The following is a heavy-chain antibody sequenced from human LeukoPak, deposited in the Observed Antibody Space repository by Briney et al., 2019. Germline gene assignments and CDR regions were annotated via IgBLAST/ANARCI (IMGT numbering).Heavy chain of an antibody. V-gene: IGHV1-69*04. J-gene: IGHJ4*02. D-gene: IGHD3-22*01. CDR2: IIPILGIA. Sequence: SVKVSCKASGYTFTSYGISWVRQAPGQGLEWMGRIIPILGIANYAQKFQGRVTITADKSTSTAYMELRSLRSDDTAVYYCARVSFVSGYFDYWGQGTLVTVSS. CDR3: ARVSFVSGYFDY. CDR1: GYTFTSYG.